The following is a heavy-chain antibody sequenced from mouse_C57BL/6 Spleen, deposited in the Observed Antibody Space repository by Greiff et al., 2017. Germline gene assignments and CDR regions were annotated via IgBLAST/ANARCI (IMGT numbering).Heavy chain of an antibody. V-gene: IGHV1-74*01. CDR2: IHPSDSDT. J-gene: IGHJ3*01. Sequence: QVQLQQPGAELVKPGASVKVSCKASGYTFTSYWMHWVKQRPGQGLEWIGRIHPSDSDTNYNQKFKGKDTLTVDKSSSTAYMQLSSLTSEDSAVXDCAIKRDYDVGGFAYWGQGTLVTVSA. D-gene: IGHD2-4*01. CDR1: GYTFTSYW. CDR3: AIKRDYDVGGFAY.